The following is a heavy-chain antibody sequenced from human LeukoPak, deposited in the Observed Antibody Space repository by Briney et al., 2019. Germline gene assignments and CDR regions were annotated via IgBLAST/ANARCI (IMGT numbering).Heavy chain of an antibody. J-gene: IGHJ3*02. V-gene: IGHV3-21*01. Sequence: GGSLRLSCAASGFTFSSYSMNWVRQAPGKGLEWVSSISSSSSYIYYADSVKGRFTISRDNAKNSLHLQMNSLRAEDTAVYYCASQEYCSSTSCYEGNAFDIWGQGTMVTVSS. CDR1: GFTFSSYS. CDR3: ASQEYCSSTSCYEGNAFDI. CDR2: ISSSSSYI. D-gene: IGHD2-2*01.